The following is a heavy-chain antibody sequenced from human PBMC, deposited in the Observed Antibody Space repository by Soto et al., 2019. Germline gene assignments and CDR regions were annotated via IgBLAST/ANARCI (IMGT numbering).Heavy chain of an antibody. CDR2: ISAYNGNT. CDR3: ARDLGGYYDILTGYSNNWFDP. V-gene: IGHV1-18*01. J-gene: IGHJ5*02. D-gene: IGHD3-9*01. Sequence: ASVKVSCKASGYTFTSYGISWVRQAPGQGLERMGWISAYNGNTNYAQKLQGRVTMTTDTSTSTAYMELRSLRSDDTAVYYCARDLGGYYDILTGYSNNWFDPWGQGTLVTVSS. CDR1: GYTFTSYG.